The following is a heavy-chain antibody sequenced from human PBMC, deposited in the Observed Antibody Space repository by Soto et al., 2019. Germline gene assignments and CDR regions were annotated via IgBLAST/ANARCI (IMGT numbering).Heavy chain of an antibody. CDR1: GFTFSSYG. Sequence: EVQLVESGGGLVQPGGPLRLSCAASGFTFSSYGMHWVRQAPGKGLEYVSGITTNGGSAYYANSVKGRFTISRDNFKNTLYLQMCSLRADDMGVYYGASDASLGSGELFHSDSWGQGTLVTVSS. CDR3: ASDASLGSGELFHSDS. J-gene: IGHJ5*01. CDR2: ITTNGGSA. V-gene: IGHV3-64*01. D-gene: IGHD3-10*01.